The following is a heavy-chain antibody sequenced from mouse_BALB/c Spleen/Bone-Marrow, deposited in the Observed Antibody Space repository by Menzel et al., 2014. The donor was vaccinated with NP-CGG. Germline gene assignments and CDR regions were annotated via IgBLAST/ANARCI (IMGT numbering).Heavy chain of an antibody. CDR1: GYTFTSFY. CDR3: ARKSQRAYDSMIY. CDR2: IYPGDFST. D-gene: IGHD2-4*01. V-gene: IGHV1S56*01. Sequence: QVHLQQSGPELVKPGASVRISCKASGYTFTSFYIHWVRQRPGQGLEWIGWIYPGDFSTKYNEKFKGKATLTADKSSSTASMQLSSLTSEDSAVYFCARKSQRAYDSMIYWGQGTSVTVSS. J-gene: IGHJ4*01.